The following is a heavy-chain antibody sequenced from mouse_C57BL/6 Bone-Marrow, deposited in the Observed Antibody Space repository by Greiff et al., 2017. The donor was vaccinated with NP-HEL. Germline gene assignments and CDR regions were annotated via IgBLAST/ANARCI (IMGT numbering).Heavy chain of an antibody. CDR3: ARGGNLWYFDV. J-gene: IGHJ1*03. CDR1: GYTFTDYY. D-gene: IGHD2-1*01. Sequence: VQLKQSGPELVKPGASVKISCKASGYTFTDYYMNWVKQSHGKSLEWIGDINPNNGGTSYNQKFKGKATLTVDKSSSTAYMELRSLTSEDSAVYYCARGGNLWYFDVWGTGTTVTVSS. CDR2: INPNNGGT. V-gene: IGHV1-26*01.